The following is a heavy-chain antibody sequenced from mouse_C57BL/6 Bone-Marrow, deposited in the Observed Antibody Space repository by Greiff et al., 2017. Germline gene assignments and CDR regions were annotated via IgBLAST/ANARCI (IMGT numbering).Heavy chain of an antibody. CDR1: GYTFTSYG. CDR2: INPSNGGT. D-gene: IGHD1-1*01. Sequence: QVQLQQPGTELVKPGASVKLSCKASGYTFTSYGMHWVKQRPGQGLEWIGNINPSNGGTNYNEKFKSKATLTVDKSSSTAYMQLNSLTSEDSAVYYCARSYSYGSCSWIAYWGQGTLVTVSA. CDR3: ARSYSYGSCSWIAY. V-gene: IGHV1-53*01. J-gene: IGHJ3*01.